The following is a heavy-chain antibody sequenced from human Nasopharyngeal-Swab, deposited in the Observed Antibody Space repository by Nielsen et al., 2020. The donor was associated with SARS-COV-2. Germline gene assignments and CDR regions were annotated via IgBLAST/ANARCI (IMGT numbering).Heavy chain of an antibody. Sequence: ASVKVSCKASGYTFTGYYIHWVRQAPGQGLEWMGIINSGGGGTSYAQKFQGRVTMTRDTSTSTVYMELRSLRSEDTAMYYCARAVGVIIEERRPATLDSWGQGTLVTVSS. J-gene: IGHJ5*01. CDR2: INSGGGGT. CDR1: GYTFTGYY. V-gene: IGHV1-46*01. D-gene: IGHD2/OR15-2a*01. CDR3: ARAVGVIIEERRPATLDS.